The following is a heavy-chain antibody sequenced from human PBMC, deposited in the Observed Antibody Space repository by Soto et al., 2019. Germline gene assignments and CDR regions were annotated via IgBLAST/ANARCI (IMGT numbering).Heavy chain of an antibody. CDR3: ARQSIAAHPWYFDY. CDR2: IYPGDSDT. CDR1: GYSFTSYW. Sequence: GESLKISCNGSGYSFTSYWIGWVGQMPGKGLEWMGIIYPGDSDTRYSPSFQGQVTISADKSISTAYLQWSSLKASDTAMYYCARQSIAAHPWYFDYWGQGTLVTVSS. J-gene: IGHJ4*02. D-gene: IGHD6-6*01. V-gene: IGHV5-51*01.